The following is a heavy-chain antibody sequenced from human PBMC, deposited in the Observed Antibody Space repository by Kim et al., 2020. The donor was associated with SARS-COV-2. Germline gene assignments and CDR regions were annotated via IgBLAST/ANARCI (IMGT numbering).Heavy chain of an antibody. CDR1: GFPFDDHA. D-gene: IGHD3-22*01. CDR3: AQGRLDGTLHYEH. CDR2: VSWNSKSI. V-gene: IGHV3-9*01. Sequence: GGSLRLSCVASGFPFDDHALLWVRQVPGKGLEWVSHVSWNSKSIVYEDSVKGRFTISRDNAMNSLYLQMNNVSGEDTAFYYCAQGRLDGTLHYEHWGQGTRVTAPS. J-gene: IGHJ4*02.